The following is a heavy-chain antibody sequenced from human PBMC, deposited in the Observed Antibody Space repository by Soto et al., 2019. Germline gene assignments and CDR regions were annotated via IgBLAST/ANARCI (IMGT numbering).Heavy chain of an antibody. V-gene: IGHV3-48*03. CDR1: GFTFSSYE. CDR3: ARMLGATDL. Sequence: PGVSLRLSCSASGFTFSSYEMNWVRQAPGKGLEWVSYISSSGSTIYYADSVKGRFTISRDNAKNSLYLQMNSLRAEDTAVYYCARMLGATDLWGPGTLVTVSS. J-gene: IGHJ5*02. D-gene: IGHD1-26*01. CDR2: ISSSGSTI.